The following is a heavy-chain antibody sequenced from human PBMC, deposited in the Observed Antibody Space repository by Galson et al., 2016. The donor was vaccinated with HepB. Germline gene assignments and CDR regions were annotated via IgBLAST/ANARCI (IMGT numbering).Heavy chain of an antibody. CDR3: ARPGYSSTWVDS. J-gene: IGHJ4*02. Sequence: QSGAEVKKPGESLRISCKGSGYTFTSYWISWVRQMPGKGLEWMGWIDPSDSSTRYSPSLQGHVIISVDKSISTVYLQWTSLKASGTAMYYCARPGYSSTWVDSWGQGTLVTVSP. V-gene: IGHV5-10-1*01. D-gene: IGHD6-6*01. CDR1: GYTFTSYW. CDR2: IDPSDSST.